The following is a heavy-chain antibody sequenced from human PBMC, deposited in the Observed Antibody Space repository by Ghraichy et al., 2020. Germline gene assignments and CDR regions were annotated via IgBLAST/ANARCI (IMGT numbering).Heavy chain of an antibody. CDR2: INQEGSEK. D-gene: IGHD4-23*01. CDR1: GLSISSHW. J-gene: IGHJ4*02. Sequence: GGSLRLSCAVSGLSISSHWMSWVRQTPGKGLEWVANINQEGSEKYSVDFVEGRFTISRDNAKNSLSLQMNGLRDEDTAVYYCVVTHDCLHGNCYLDYWGQGTLVSVSP. CDR3: VVTHDCLHGNCYLDY. V-gene: IGHV3-7*01.